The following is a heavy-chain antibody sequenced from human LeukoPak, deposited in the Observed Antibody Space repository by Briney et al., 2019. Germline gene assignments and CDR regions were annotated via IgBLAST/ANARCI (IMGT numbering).Heavy chain of an antibody. D-gene: IGHD3-22*01. CDR2: ISGGSGST. J-gene: IGHJ4*02. Sequence: GGSLRLSCAASGFTFSSYAMSWVRQAPGKGLAWVSTISGGSGSTYCADSVKGRFTISRDNSKNTLYLQMNSLRDEDTTVYYCAKHRFESGGYHSTDWGQGTLVTVSS. CDR1: GFTFSSYA. V-gene: IGHV3-23*01. CDR3: AKHRFESGGYHSTD.